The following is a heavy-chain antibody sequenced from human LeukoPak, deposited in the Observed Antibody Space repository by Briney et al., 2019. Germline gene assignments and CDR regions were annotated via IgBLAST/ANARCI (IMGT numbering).Heavy chain of an antibody. Sequence: GGSLRLSCAASGFTFSSYEMNWVRQAPGKGLEWVSYISSSGSTIYYADSVKGRFTISRDNAKNSLYLQMNSLRAEDTAVYYCARGGSSGWYGFLDFYYYYMDVWGKGTTVTVSS. J-gene: IGHJ6*03. D-gene: IGHD6-19*01. V-gene: IGHV3-48*03. CDR3: ARGGSSGWYGFLDFYYYYMDV. CDR1: GFTFSSYE. CDR2: ISSSGSTI.